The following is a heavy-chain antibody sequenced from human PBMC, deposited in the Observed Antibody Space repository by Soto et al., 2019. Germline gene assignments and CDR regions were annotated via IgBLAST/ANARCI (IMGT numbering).Heavy chain of an antibody. J-gene: IGHJ6*02. V-gene: IGHV1-24*01. CDR1: GYTLTELS. Sequence: ASVKVSCKVSGYTLTELSMHWVRQAPGKGLEWMGGFDPEDGETIYAQKFQGRVTMTEDTSTDTAYMELSSLRSEDTAVYYCATVAVRYYGMDVWGQGTTVTVSS. CDR2: FDPEDGET. CDR3: ATVAVRYYGMDV.